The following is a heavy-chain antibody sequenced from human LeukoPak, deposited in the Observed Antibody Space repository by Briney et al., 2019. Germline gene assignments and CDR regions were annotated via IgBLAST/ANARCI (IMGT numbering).Heavy chain of an antibody. V-gene: IGHV4-59*06. CDR2: IYYSGST. CDR1: GGSISSYY. CDR3: ARARRGYYYDSSGYLVYFDY. Sequence: PSETLSLTCTVSGGSISSYYWSWIRQHPGKGLEWIGYIYYSGSTYYNPSLKSRVTISVDTSKNQFSLKLSSVTAADTAVYYCARARRGYYYDSSGYLVYFDYWGQGTLVTVSS. J-gene: IGHJ4*02. D-gene: IGHD3-22*01.